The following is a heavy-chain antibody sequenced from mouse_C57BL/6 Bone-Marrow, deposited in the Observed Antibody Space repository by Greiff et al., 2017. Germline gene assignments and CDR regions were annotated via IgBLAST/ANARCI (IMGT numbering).Heavy chain of an antibody. CDR1: GYAFSSSW. D-gene: IGHD1-1*01. J-gene: IGHJ4*01. V-gene: IGHV1-82*01. CDR3: ARVGTTVAYAMDY. Sequence: QVQLKQSGPELVKPGASVKIFCKASGYAFSSSWMNWVKQRPGKGLEWIGRIYPGDGDTNYNGKFKGKATLTADKSSSTAYMQLSSLTSEDSAVYFCARVGTTVAYAMDYWGQGTSVTVSS. CDR2: IYPGDGDT.